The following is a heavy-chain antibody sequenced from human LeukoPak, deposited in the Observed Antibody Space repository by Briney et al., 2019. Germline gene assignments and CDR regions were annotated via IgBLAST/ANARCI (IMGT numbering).Heavy chain of an antibody. CDR2: INPNSGGT. Sequence: ASVKVSCKASRYTFTGYYMHWVRQAPGQGLEWRGWINPNSGGTNYAQKLQGRVTMTRDTSISTAYMEVSRLRSDDTAVYYCARARNFWSGYYADYWGQGTLVTVSS. CDR3: ARARNFWSGYYADY. CDR1: RYTFTGYY. J-gene: IGHJ4*02. D-gene: IGHD3-3*01. V-gene: IGHV1-2*02.